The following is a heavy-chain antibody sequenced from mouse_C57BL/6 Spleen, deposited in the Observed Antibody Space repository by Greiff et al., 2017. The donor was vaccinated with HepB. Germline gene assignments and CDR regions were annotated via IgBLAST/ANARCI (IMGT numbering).Heavy chain of an antibody. J-gene: IGHJ2*01. V-gene: IGHV5-6*01. CDR2: ISSGGSYT. Sequence: EVQGVESGGDLVKPGGSLKLSCAASGFTFSSYGMSWVRQTPDKRLEWVATISSGGSYTYYPDSVKGRFTISRDNAKNTLYLQMSSLKSEDTAMYYCARRETGTDYWGQGTTLTVSS. CDR3: ARRETGTDY. D-gene: IGHD4-1*01. CDR1: GFTFSSYG.